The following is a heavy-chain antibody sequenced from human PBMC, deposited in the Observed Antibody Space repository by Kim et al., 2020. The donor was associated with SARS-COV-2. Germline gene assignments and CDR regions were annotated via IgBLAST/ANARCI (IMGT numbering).Heavy chain of an antibody. D-gene: IGHD2-2*01. J-gene: IGHJ4*02. CDR1: GGTFSSYA. Sequence: SVKVSCKASGGTFSSYAISWVRQAPGQGLEWMGGIIPIFGTANYAQKFQGRVTITADESTSTAYMELSSLRSEDTAVYYCASGGRYCSSTSCYPYYFDYWGQGTLVTVSS. V-gene: IGHV1-69*13. CDR2: IIPIFGTA. CDR3: ASGGRYCSSTSCYPYYFDY.